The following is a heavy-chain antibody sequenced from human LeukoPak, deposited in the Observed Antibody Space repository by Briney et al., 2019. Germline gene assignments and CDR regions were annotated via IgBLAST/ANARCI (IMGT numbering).Heavy chain of an antibody. CDR1: GYTFTGYY. J-gene: IGHJ5*02. CDR2: INPNSGGT. D-gene: IGHD1-1*01. V-gene: IGHV1-2*02. CDR3: ARNAFGVGNWNDANWFDP. Sequence: GASVKVSCKASGYTFTGYYMHWVRQAPGQGLEWMGWINPNSGGTNYAQKFQGRVTMTRDTSISTAYMELSRLRSDDTAVYYCARNAFGVGNWNDANWFDPWGQGTLVTVSS.